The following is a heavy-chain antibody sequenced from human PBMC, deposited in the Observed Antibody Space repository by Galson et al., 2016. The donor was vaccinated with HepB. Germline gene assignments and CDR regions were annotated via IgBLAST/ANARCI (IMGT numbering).Heavy chain of an antibody. D-gene: IGHD3-22*01. Sequence: SETLSLTCTVSGGSIRNYYWSWIRQSPGKGLEWIGYVYYSGSTNYNPSLRRRVTISVDTSQNQFSLNLNSVTAADTAVYYCARQVWDYDSRRPTRYFFDFWGQGTLVTVSS. V-gene: IGHV4-59*08. CDR3: ARQVWDYDSRRPTRYFFDF. J-gene: IGHJ4*02. CDR1: GGSIRNYY. CDR2: VYYSGST.